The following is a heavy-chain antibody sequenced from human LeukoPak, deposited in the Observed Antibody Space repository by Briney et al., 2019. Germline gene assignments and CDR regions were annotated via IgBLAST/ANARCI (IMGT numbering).Heavy chain of an antibody. D-gene: IGHD2-21*01. CDR3: AKDKVLFVVSGLDY. CDR2: ISGSGGST. Sequence: GGSLRRSCAASGFTFSSYAMRWVRQARAKEVEWASTISGSGGSTYYAGSVKGRFTICRDNSKNTLYLQMNSLRAEDTAVYYCAKDKVLFVVSGLDYWGQGTLVTVSS. V-gene: IGHV3-23*01. J-gene: IGHJ4*02. CDR1: GFTFSSYA.